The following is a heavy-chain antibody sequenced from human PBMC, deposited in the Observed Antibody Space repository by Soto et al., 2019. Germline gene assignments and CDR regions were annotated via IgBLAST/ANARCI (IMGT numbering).Heavy chain of an antibody. CDR2: IWNDGSGY. CDR1: GFTFTNYG. D-gene: IGHD6-13*01. J-gene: IGHJ6*02. Sequence: QVQLVESGGGVVQPGKSLRLSCAASGFTFTNYGMHWVRQAPGKGLEWVAGIWNDGSGYFYANSVKGRFTISRDNSKNTLYLQMSSLRAEDTAVYYCARRQISPPTRGAAAARGGMDVWGQGTTVTVSS. CDR3: ARRQISPPTRGAAAARGGMDV. V-gene: IGHV3-33*01.